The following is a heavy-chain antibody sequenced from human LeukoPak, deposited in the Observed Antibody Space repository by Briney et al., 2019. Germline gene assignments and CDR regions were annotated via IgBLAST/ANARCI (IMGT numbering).Heavy chain of an antibody. CDR3: AGRGDGNLYYFDH. J-gene: IGHJ4*02. CDR2: IKQDGGEK. Sequence: GGSLRLSCATSGFTFRSSAMSWVRQAPGKGLEWVANIKQDGGEKYYVDSVKGRFTISRDNAKNSLYLQMNSLRPEDTAVYYCAGRGDGNLYYFDHWGQGTLVTASS. CDR1: GFTFRSSA. D-gene: IGHD5-24*01. V-gene: IGHV3-7*04.